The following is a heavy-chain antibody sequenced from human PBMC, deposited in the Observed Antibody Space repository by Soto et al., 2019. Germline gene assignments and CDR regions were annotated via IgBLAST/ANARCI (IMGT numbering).Heavy chain of an antibody. CDR2: IWYDGSNK. V-gene: IGHV3-33*01. D-gene: IGHD6-19*01. Sequence: PGGSLRLSCAASGFTFSSYGMHWVRQAPGKGLEWVAVIWYDGSNKYYADSVKGRFTISRDNSKNTLYLQMNSLRAEDTAVYYCARDLLHSSGWYDGPEPWFDPWGQGTLVTVSS. CDR3: ARDLLHSSGWYDGPEPWFDP. J-gene: IGHJ5*02. CDR1: GFTFSSYG.